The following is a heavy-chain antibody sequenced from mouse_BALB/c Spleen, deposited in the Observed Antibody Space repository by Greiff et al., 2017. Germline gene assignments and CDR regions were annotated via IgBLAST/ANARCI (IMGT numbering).Heavy chain of an antibody. Sequence: QVQLQQSGAELAKPGASVKMSCKASGYTFTSYWMHWVKQRPGQGLEWIGYINPSTGYTEYNQKFKDKATLTADKSSSTAYMQLSSLTSEDSAVYYCARGGKPPTMITTWFAYWGQGTLVTVSA. CDR3: ARGGKPPTMITTWFAY. D-gene: IGHD2-4*01. J-gene: IGHJ3*01. CDR2: INPSTGYT. CDR1: GYTFTSYW. V-gene: IGHV1-7*01.